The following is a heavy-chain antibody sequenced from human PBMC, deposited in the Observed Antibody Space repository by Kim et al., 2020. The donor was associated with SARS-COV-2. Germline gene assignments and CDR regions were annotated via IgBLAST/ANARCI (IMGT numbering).Heavy chain of an antibody. D-gene: IGHD3-3*01. Sequence: SVKVSCKASGGTFSSYAISWVRQAPGQGLEWMGGIIPIFGTANYAQKFQGRVTITADESTSTAYMELSSLRSEDTAVYYCARAAFQVVSYDFWSGFANWGQGTLVTVSS. CDR3: ARAAFQVVSYDFWSGFAN. CDR2: IIPIFGTA. J-gene: IGHJ4*02. CDR1: GGTFSSYA. V-gene: IGHV1-69*13.